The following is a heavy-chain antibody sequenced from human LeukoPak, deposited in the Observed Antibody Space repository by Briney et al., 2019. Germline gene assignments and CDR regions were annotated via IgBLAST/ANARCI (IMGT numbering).Heavy chain of an antibody. CDR3: ARMYVPFYDTSGYYLDY. CDR1: GGAITSNYY. J-gene: IGHJ4*02. V-gene: IGHV4-39*01. CDR2: IYYTGAT. Sequence: LETLCLTCTVSGGAITSNYYWASIWRPPGKVLQWIAIIYYTGATYYNPSLKSRVAMSVDTSKNQFSLKLNSVTAADTAVYYCARMYVPFYDTSGYYLDYWGQGTLVTVSS. D-gene: IGHD3-22*01.